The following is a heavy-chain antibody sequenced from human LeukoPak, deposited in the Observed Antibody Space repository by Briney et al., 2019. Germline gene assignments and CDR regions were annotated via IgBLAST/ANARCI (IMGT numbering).Heavy chain of an antibody. V-gene: IGHV3-30*02. J-gene: IGHJ3*01. CDR3: AKEVDTVMNWANDAFDV. CDR2: IRYGGSNK. D-gene: IGHD5-18*01. CDR1: GFTFSSYG. Sequence: GGSLRLSCAASGFTFSSYGMHWVRQAPGKGLEWVAFIRYGGSNKYYADSVKGRFTISRDNSKNTLYLQMNSLRAEDTAVYYCAKEVDTVMNWANDAFDVWGQGTVVIVSS.